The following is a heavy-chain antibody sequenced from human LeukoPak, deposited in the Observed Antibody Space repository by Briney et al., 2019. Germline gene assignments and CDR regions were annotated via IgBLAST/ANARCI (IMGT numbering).Heavy chain of an antibody. CDR3: ARRGDYGGFSKWFDP. Sequence: SETLSLTCTVSGGSISSYYWSWIRQPPGKGLEWIGYIYYSGSTNYNPSLKSRVTISVDTSKNQFSLKLSSVTAADTAVYYCARRGDYGGFSKWFDPWGQGTLVTVSS. CDR2: IYYSGST. CDR1: GGSISSYY. D-gene: IGHD4-23*01. V-gene: IGHV4-59*08. J-gene: IGHJ5*02.